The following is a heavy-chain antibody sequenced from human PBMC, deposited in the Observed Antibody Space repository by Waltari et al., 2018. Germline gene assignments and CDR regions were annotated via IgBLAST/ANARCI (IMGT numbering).Heavy chain of an antibody. V-gene: IGHV3-30*02. CDR2: IWNDGSNK. CDR3: AKGSGRYSYGTANFDY. J-gene: IGHJ4*02. Sequence: QVQLVESGGGVVQPGRSLSLSCAASGFTFSSYGMHWVRPAPGKGLEGVAFIWNDGSNKDYADSVKGRFTIARDNSKNMLYLQRNSLRAEDTAMYYCAKGSGRYSYGTANFDYWGQGTLVTVSS. CDR1: GFTFSSYG. D-gene: IGHD5-18*01.